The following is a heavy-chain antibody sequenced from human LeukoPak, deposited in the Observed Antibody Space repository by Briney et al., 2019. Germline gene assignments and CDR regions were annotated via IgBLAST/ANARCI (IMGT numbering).Heavy chain of an antibody. Sequence: GGSLRLSCAASGFTFSSYAMSWVCQAPEKGLEWVSTISAGGGSTYYADSVKGRFTISRDNSRNTLYLQMNSLRAEDTALYYCAKALTAVTTHYFDYWGQGALVTVSS. J-gene: IGHJ4*02. CDR1: GFTFSSYA. V-gene: IGHV3-23*01. D-gene: IGHD4-17*01. CDR2: ISAGGGST. CDR3: AKALTAVTTHYFDY.